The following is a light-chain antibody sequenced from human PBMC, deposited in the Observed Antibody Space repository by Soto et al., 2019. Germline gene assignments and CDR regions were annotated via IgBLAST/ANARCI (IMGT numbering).Light chain of an antibody. CDR1: QRISSY. CDR2: AAS. CDR3: QQSYSTSWT. Sequence: DIQMTQSPSSLSASVGDRVTITCRASQRISSYLNWYQQKPGKAPKLLIYAASSLQSGVPSRFSGSGSGTDFTLTISSLQPEDVANYYCQQSYSTSWTFGQGNKVEIK. J-gene: IGKJ1*01. V-gene: IGKV1-39*01.